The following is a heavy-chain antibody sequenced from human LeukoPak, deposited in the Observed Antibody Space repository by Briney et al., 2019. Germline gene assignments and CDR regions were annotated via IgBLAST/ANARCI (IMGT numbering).Heavy chain of an antibody. CDR1: GYNFPSFW. CDR3: ARHVVVGRDWNSFGAASYNYHYGLDV. J-gene: IGHJ6*02. V-gene: IGHV5-51*01. Sequence: HGESLMISCKASGYNFPSFWIGWVRQLPGKGPEWMGIIYPGDSDTKYSPSFEGQVTISADKSMSVAYLQWRNLSASDSAMYYCARHVVVGRDWNSFGAASYNYHYGLDVWGQGTTVTVSS. D-gene: IGHD1-1*01. CDR2: IYPGDSDT.